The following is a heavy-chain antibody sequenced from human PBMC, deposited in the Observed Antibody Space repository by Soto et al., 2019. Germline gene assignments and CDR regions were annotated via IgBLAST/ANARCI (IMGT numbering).Heavy chain of an antibody. CDR2: INVGNGNT. CDR1: GYTFTSHA. V-gene: IGHV1-3*01. Sequence: QVHLVQSGAEVRKPGASVKVSCKASGYTFTSHAIHWVRQAPGQGLEWLGWINVGNGNTIYSQNFQGRVTITRDTSARTSSMELSSLRFEDTAVYYCARDFDSSGYYYSVANYYGMDVWGQGTTVTVSS. J-gene: IGHJ6*02. D-gene: IGHD3-22*01. CDR3: ARDFDSSGYYYSVANYYGMDV.